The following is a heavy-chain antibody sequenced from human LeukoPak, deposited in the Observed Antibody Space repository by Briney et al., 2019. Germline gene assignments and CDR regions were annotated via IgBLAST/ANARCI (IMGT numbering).Heavy chain of an antibody. CDR2: INSDGSST. Sequence: PGGSLRLSCAASGFTFSSYWMHWVRQAPGKGLVWVSRINSDGSSTSYADSVKGRFTISRDNAKNTLYLQMNSLRAEDTAVYYCAREGTDYYDSSGYPNWGQGTLVTVSS. CDR1: GFTFSSYW. CDR3: AREGTDYYDSSGYPN. V-gene: IGHV3-74*01. D-gene: IGHD3-22*01. J-gene: IGHJ4*02.